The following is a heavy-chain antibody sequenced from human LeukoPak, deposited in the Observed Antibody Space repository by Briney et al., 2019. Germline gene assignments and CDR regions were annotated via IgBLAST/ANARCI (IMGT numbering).Heavy chain of an antibody. CDR2: VRPDGREQ. Sequence: GGSLRLSCSASGFTFNTYWMSWVRQAPGKGLQWVANVRPDGREQRYVDSVKGRFTISRDNAKNLVYLQMNSLRAEDTAVYYCARDGYNSHFDYWGQGTLVTVSS. J-gene: IGHJ4*02. D-gene: IGHD5-24*01. V-gene: IGHV3-7*01. CDR1: GFTFNTYW. CDR3: ARDGYNSHFDY.